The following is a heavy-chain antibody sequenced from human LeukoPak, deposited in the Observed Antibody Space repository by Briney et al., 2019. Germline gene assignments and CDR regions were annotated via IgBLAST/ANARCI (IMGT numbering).Heavy chain of an antibody. D-gene: IGHD3-10*01. CDR3: AREGKITMVRGVIRYYYMDV. CDR2: INPNSGGT. Sequence: GASVKVSCKASGYTFTGYYMHWVRQAPGQGLEWMGWINPNSGGTNYAQKFQGRVTMTRDTSISTAYMELSRLRSDDTAVYYCAREGKITMVRGVIRYYYMDVWGKGTTVTISS. J-gene: IGHJ6*03. CDR1: GYTFTGYY. V-gene: IGHV1-2*02.